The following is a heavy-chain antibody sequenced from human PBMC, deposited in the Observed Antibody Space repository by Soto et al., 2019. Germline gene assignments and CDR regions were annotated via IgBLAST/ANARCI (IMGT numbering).Heavy chain of an antibody. Sequence: SVKVSCKASGGTFSSYAISWVRQAPGHGLEWMGGIIPIFGTANYAQKFQGRVTITADESTSTAYMELSSLRSEDTAVYYCARDRISYYYDSSGSYFDYWGQGTLVTVSS. V-gene: IGHV1-69*13. CDR3: ARDRISYYYDSSGSYFDY. CDR1: GGTFSSYA. CDR2: IIPIFGTA. J-gene: IGHJ4*02. D-gene: IGHD3-22*01.